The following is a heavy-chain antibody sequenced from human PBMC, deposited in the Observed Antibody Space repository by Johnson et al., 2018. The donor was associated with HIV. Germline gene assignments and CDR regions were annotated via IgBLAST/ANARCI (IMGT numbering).Heavy chain of an antibody. Sequence: QVLLVESGGGVVQPGRSLRLSCAASGFTFSSYAMHWVRQAPGMGLEWVAVISYDGSNNYYADSVKGRFTISRDNSKNTLYLQMNSLSAEDKAVYYCARGRAVAGTRAFDIWGQGTMVTVSS. V-gene: IGHV3-30*04. CDR3: ARGRAVAGTRAFDI. CDR2: ISYDGSNN. J-gene: IGHJ3*02. D-gene: IGHD6-19*01. CDR1: GFTFSSYA.